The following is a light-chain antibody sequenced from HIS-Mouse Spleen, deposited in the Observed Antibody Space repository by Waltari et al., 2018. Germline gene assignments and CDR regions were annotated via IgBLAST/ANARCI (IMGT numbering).Light chain of an antibody. V-gene: IGLV2-8*01. J-gene: IGLJ2*01. CDR3: SSYAGSNNLV. Sequence: QSALTQPPSASGSPGQSVTIACTATSSAVGGYNIVSWYQQHPGKAPKLMIYEVSKRPSGVPDRFSGSKSGNTASLTVSGLQAEDEADYYCSSYAGSNNLVFGGGTKLTVL. CDR1: SSAVGGYNI. CDR2: EVS.